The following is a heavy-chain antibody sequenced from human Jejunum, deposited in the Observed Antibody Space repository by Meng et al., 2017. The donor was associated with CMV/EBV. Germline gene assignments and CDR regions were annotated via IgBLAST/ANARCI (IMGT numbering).Heavy chain of an antibody. CDR3: ARGWRSGSYGLGY. CDR1: GFTFSSYW. J-gene: IGHJ4*02. V-gene: IGHV3-74*01. D-gene: IGHD1-26*01. Sequence: ASGFTFSSYWMHWVRQGPGKGLVWVARISNDGSGTRYANNVKGRFTISRDNAKNTLYLQIDSLRVDDTAVYFCARGWRSGSYGLGYWGQGTLVTVSS. CDR2: ISNDGSGT.